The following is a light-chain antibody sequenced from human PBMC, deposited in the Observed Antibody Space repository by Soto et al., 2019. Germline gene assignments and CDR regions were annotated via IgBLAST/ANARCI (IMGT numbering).Light chain of an antibody. CDR2: AAS. V-gene: IGKV1-9*01. CDR3: QHLNTFPPYT. CDR1: QDISSY. Sequence: DIQLTQSPSFLSASVGDRVTITCRASQDISSYLGWYQQKPGSAPKLLIYAASTLQRGVSSRYSGSGSGTEFTLTISSLQPEDFAVYYCQHLNTFPPYTFGQGTKVEIK. J-gene: IGKJ2*01.